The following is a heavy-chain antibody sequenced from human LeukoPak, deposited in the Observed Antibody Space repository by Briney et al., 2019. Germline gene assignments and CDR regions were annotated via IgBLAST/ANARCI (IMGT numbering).Heavy chain of an antibody. V-gene: IGHV3-21*01. J-gene: IGHJ4*02. Sequence: SGVSLRLSCAASGFTFTSYTMNWVRPAPGKGLEWVASIGNTSTFIHYADSVKGRFTISRDNAQDSLFLQMNSLGAEDTAVYYCAKAHPGFDYWGEGVLVTVSS. CDR2: IGNTSTFI. CDR1: GFTFTSYT. CDR3: AKAHPGFDY.